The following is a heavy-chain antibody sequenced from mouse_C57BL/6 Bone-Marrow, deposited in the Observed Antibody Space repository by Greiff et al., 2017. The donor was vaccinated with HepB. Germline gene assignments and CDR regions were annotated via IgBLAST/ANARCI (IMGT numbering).Heavy chain of an antibody. V-gene: IGHV5-17*01. CDR2: ISSGSSTI. CDR1: GFTFSDYG. CDR3: ADDDYDVRFAY. J-gene: IGHJ3*01. D-gene: IGHD2-4*01. Sequence: EVKVVESGGGLVKPGGSLKLSCAASGFTFSDYGMHWVRQAPEKGLEWVAYISSGSSTIYYADTVKGRFTISRDNAKNTLFLQMTSLRSEDTAMYYCADDDYDVRFAYWGQGTLVTVSA.